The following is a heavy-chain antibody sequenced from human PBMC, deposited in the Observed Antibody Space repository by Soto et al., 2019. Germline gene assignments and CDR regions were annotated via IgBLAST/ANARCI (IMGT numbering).Heavy chain of an antibody. D-gene: IGHD3-10*01. CDR2: INTHNGNT. CDR1: GGTFSSYA. Sequence: ASVKVSCKASGGTFSSYAISWVRQAPGQGLEWMGWINTHNGNTNYAQKLQGRVTMTTDTSTSTAYMELRSLRSDDTAVYYCARGSITMVRGPRYYYYGMDVWGQGTTVTVSS. V-gene: IGHV1-18*01. CDR3: ARGSITMVRGPRYYYYGMDV. J-gene: IGHJ6*02.